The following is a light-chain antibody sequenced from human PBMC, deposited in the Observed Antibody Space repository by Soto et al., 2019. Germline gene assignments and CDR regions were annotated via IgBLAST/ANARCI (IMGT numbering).Light chain of an antibody. Sequence: IVMTQSPSTLSASVGDRATLSCQASRGVSSYLAWYQQKPGQPPRLLIYAASTLHRGIPARFSGSGSGPEFTLTISSLQPEDSAAYYCQQHNNWPRTLGQGTRVDI. CDR1: RGVSSY. V-gene: IGKV3-15*01. CDR3: QQHNNWPRT. J-gene: IGKJ5*01. CDR2: AAS.